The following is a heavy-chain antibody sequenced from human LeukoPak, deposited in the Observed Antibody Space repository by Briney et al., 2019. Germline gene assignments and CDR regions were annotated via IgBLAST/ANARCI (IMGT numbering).Heavy chain of an antibody. Sequence: PGESLRLSCAASGFTFSSYWMHWVRQATGKGLEWVSAIDIAGDTFYPGSVKGRFTISRENAKNSLSLQINSLKAEDTAVYYCVRQQTSHGNFDYWGQGTLVTV. CDR3: VRQQTSHGNFDY. D-gene: IGHD1-26*01. CDR2: IDIAGDT. V-gene: IGHV3-13*01. CDR1: GFTFSSYW. J-gene: IGHJ4*02.